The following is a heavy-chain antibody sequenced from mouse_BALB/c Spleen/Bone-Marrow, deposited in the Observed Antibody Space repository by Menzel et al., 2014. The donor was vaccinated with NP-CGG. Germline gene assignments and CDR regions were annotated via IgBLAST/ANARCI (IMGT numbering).Heavy chain of an antibody. J-gene: IGHJ3*01. CDR2: IDTSDSYT. V-gene: IGHV1-69*01. D-gene: IGHD2-14*01. CDR1: GHTFTDYW. CDR3: ARSDYRYDPLAY. Sequence: QVQLQQSGAELVMPGASVKMSCKASGHTFTDYWMHWVKQRPGQGLEWIGAIDTSDSYTSYNQKFKGKATLTVDESSNTPYMQRSSLTSEDSAVYYCARSDYRYDPLAYWGQGTLGTVSA.